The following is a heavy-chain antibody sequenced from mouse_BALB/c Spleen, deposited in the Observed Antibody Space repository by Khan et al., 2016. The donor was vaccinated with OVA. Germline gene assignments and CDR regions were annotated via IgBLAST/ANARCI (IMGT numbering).Heavy chain of an antibody. CDR3: ARAYYGNYREAMDY. D-gene: IGHD2-10*01. CDR2: IWGDGST. J-gene: IGHJ4*01. CDR1: GFSLTGYG. V-gene: IGHV2-6-7*01. Sequence: QVQLQQSGPGLVAPSQSLSITCTVSGFSLTGYGVNWVRQPPGKGLEWLGMIWGDGSTDYNSGLKSRLSISKDNSKSQVFLKMNSLQTDDTASYYFARAYYGNYREAMDYWGQGASVTVSS.